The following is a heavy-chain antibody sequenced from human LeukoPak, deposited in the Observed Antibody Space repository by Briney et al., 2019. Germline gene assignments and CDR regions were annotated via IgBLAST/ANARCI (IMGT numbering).Heavy chain of an antibody. CDR2: IIPIFGTA. CDR3: ARDSAGSYNWFDP. CDR1: GGTFSSYA. D-gene: IGHD6-13*01. Sequence: ASVKVSCKASGGTFSSYAISWVRQAPGQGLKWMGGIIPIFGTANYAQKFQGRVTITADESTSTAYMELSSLRSEDTAVYYCARDSAGSYNWFDPWGQGTLVTVSS. J-gene: IGHJ5*02. V-gene: IGHV1-69*13.